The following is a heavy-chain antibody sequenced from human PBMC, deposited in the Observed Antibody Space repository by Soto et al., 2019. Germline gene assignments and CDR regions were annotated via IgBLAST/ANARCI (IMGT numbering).Heavy chain of an antibody. V-gene: IGHV3-23*01. D-gene: IGHD5-18*01. CDR2: IEGSKT. J-gene: IGHJ4*02. CDR1: GFAFSPNA. CDR3: AKDLLGYGCDH. Sequence: EVQLLESGGGLVQPGGSLRLSCAASGFAFSPNAMAWVRQAPGRGLEWVSSIEGSKTIYAVSVKGRFTISRDIAKNTLYLQMNSLRAEDTAIYYCAKDLLGYGCDHWGQGTLVTVSS.